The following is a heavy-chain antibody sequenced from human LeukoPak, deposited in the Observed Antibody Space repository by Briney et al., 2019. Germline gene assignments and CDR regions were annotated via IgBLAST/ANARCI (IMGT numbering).Heavy chain of an antibody. Sequence: GGSLRLSCAASGFTFSSYVISWVRQAPGKGLEWVSSASSDGATYYAASVKGRFTISRDNSRNTVYLQMNSLRAEDTAVYYCARETSGYYLRAFDIWGQGTMVTVSS. CDR3: ARETSGYYLRAFDI. CDR2: SASSDGAT. D-gene: IGHD3-22*01. J-gene: IGHJ3*02. V-gene: IGHV3-23*01. CDR1: GFTFSSYV.